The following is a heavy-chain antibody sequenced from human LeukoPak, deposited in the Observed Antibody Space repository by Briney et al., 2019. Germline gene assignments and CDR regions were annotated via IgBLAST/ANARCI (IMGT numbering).Heavy chain of an antibody. CDR2: IYHSGST. CDR3: ARVGEYDFWSGHDETLFDY. V-gene: IGHV4-39*06. D-gene: IGHD3-3*01. J-gene: IGHJ4*02. CDR1: GGSISSSSYY. Sequence: SETLSLTCTVSGGSISSSSYYWGWIRQPPGKGLEWIGSIYHSGSTYYNPSLTSRVTISVDTSKNQFTLKLSSVTAADTAVYYCARVGEYDFWSGHDETLFDYWGQGTLVTVSS.